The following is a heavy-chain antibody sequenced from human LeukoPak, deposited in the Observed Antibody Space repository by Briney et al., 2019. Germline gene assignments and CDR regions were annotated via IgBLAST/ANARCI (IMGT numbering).Heavy chain of an antibody. CDR3: ARDMQLST. Sequence: TGGSLRLSCAASGXTFXXSAXXXXXXAXGXXLEWVSLISYSGANSYYTDSVRGRFTISRDNSKDTLFLQMNSLRAEDTAIYYCARDMQLSTWGLGTMVTVSS. CDR1: GXTFXXSA. CDR2: ISYSGANS. J-gene: IGHJ3*01. V-gene: IGHV3-23*01. D-gene: IGHD3-16*02.